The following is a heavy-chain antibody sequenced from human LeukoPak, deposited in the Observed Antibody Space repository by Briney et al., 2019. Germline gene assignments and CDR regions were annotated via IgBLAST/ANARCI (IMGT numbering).Heavy chain of an antibody. CDR3: AKDRYSYGYDYYYYMDV. Sequence: GGSLRLSCAASGFTFSSYAMSWVRQAPGKGLEWVSAISGSGGSTYYADSVKGRFTISRDNSKNTLYLQMNSLRAEDTAVYYCAKDRYSYGYDYYYYMDVWGKGTTVTVSS. CDR1: GFTFSSYA. J-gene: IGHJ6*03. V-gene: IGHV3-23*01. CDR2: ISGSGGST. D-gene: IGHD5-18*01.